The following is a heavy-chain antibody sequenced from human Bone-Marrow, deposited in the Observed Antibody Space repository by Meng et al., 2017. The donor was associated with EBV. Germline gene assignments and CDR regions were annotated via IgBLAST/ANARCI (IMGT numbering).Heavy chain of an antibody. D-gene: IGHD3-22*01. CDR1: GGSFSGYY. J-gene: IGHJ4*02. CDR2: INHSGST. V-gene: IGHV4-34*01. CDR3: ASHYYDSSGLFDY. Sequence: QVQLQQWGAGMLKTSGTLSLTCAVYGGSFSGYYWSWIRQPPGKGLEWIGEINHSGSTNYNPSLKSRVTISVDTSKNQFSLKLSSVTAADTAVYYCASHYYDSSGLFDYWGQGTLVTVSS.